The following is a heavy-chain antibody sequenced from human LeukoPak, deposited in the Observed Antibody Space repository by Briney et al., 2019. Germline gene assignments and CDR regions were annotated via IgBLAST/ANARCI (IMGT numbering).Heavy chain of an antibody. CDR3: ASPGYSYGYETDY. V-gene: IGHV4-39*01. J-gene: IGHJ4*02. D-gene: IGHD5-18*01. CDR2: IYYSGST. Sequence: PSETLSLTCTVSGGSFSSSSYYWGWIRQPPGKGLEWIGSIYYSGSTYYNPSLKSRVTISVDTSKNQFSLKLSSVTAADTAVYYCASPGYSYGYETDYWGQGTLVTVSS. CDR1: GGSFSSSSYY.